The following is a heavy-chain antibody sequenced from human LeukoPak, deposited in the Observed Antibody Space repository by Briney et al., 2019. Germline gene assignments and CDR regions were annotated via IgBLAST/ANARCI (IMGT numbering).Heavy chain of an antibody. J-gene: IGHJ3*02. CDR3: ARARIVGATRSAFDI. CDR2: IIPILGIA. Sequence: SVKVSCKASGGTFSSYAISWVRPAPGQGLEWMGRIIPILGIANYAQKFQGRVTITADKSTSTAYMELSSLRSEDTAVYYCARARIVGATRSAFDIWGQGTMVTVSS. CDR1: GGTFSSYA. V-gene: IGHV1-69*04. D-gene: IGHD1-26*01.